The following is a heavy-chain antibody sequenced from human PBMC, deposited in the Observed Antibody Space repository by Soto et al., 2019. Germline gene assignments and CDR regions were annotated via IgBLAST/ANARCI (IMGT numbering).Heavy chain of an antibody. V-gene: IGHV2-26*01. D-gene: IGHD6-6*01. Sequence: ESGPVLVKPTETLTLTCTVSGFSLSNARMGVSWIRQPPGKALEWLAHIFSNDEKSYSTSLKSRLTISKDTSKSQVVLTMTNMDPVDTATYYCARTGVYQEDYYYYHYMDVWGKGTTVTVSS. CDR3: ARTGVYQEDYYYYHYMDV. CDR2: IFSNDEK. J-gene: IGHJ6*03. CDR1: GFSLSNARMG.